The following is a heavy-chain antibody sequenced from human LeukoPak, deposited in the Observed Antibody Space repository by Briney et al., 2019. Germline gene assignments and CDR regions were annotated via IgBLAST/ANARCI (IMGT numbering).Heavy chain of an antibody. CDR2: IYCSGST. CDR1: GGSISSYY. V-gene: IGHV4-59*01. Sequence: PSETLSLTCTVSGGSISSYYWSWIRQPPGKGLEWIGYIYCSGSTNYNPSLKSRVTISVDTSKNQFSLKLSSVTAADTAVYYCARYREMATIWWYFDLWGRGTLVTVSS. CDR3: ARYREMATIWWYFDL. J-gene: IGHJ2*01. D-gene: IGHD5-24*01.